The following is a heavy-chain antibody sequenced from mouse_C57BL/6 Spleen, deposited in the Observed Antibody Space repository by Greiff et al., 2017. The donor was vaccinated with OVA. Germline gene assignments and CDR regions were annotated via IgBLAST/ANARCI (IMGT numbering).Heavy chain of an antibody. V-gene: IGHV1-82*01. D-gene: IGHD1-1*01. CDR3: ARGTTVVGDY. Sequence: QVQLQQSGPELVKPGASVKISCKASGYAFSSSWMNWVKQRPGKGLEWIGRIYPGDGDTNYNGKFTGKATLTADKSSSTAYMQLSSLTSEDSAVYFCARGTTVVGDYWGQGTTLTVSS. CDR2: IYPGDGDT. J-gene: IGHJ2*01. CDR1: GYAFSSSW.